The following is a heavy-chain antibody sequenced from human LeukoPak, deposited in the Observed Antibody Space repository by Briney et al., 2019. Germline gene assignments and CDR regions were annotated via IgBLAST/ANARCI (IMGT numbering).Heavy chain of an antibody. CDR3: ARRRGGGYSYGVRDAFDM. D-gene: IGHD5-18*01. CDR1: GGSISTTSNY. CDR2: IYYSGST. V-gene: IGHV4-39*01. Sequence: SETLSLTCTVSGGSISTTSNYWGGIRQPPRKGLEWIGTIYYSGSTYYNPSLKSRVTIFVDTPKNQFSLKLSSVTAADTAVFYRARRRGGGYSYGVRDAFDMWGQGTMVTVSS. J-gene: IGHJ3*02.